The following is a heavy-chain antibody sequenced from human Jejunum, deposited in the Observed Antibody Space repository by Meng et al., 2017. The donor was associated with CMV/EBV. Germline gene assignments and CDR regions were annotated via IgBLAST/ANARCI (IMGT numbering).Heavy chain of an antibody. V-gene: IGHV4-61*01. J-gene: IGHJ5*02. CDR1: VQSDRYY. CDR2: IHYGGST. CDR3: ARDLMTTITTGWFDP. D-gene: IGHD4-11*01. Sequence: VQSDRYYWSWIRQPPGKALEWIGYIHYGGSTNYNPSLKSRVTISVDTSKNRFSLRLTSVTAADTAVYYCARDLMTTITTGWFDPWGQGTLVTVSS.